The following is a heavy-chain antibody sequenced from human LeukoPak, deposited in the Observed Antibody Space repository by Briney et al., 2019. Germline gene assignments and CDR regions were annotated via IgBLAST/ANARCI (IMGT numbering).Heavy chain of an antibody. CDR2: ISSSSSYI. Sequence: GGSLRLSCAASGFTFSSYSMNWVRQAPGKGLEWVSSISSSSSYIYYADSVKGRFTISRDNAKNSLYLQMNSLRAEDTAVYYCAREGIAVASMDVWGKGTTVTISS. J-gene: IGHJ6*03. D-gene: IGHD6-19*01. CDR1: GFTFSSYS. CDR3: AREGIAVASMDV. V-gene: IGHV3-21*01.